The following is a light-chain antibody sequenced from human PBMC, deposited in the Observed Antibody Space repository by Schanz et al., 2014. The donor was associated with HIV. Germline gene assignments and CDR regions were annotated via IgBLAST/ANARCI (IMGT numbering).Light chain of an antibody. J-gene: IGKJ1*01. Sequence: TVMTQSPATLSVTPGERATLSCRASQSISRNLAWYQQRPGQAPRLLIYGASTRASGIADRFSGSGSGTEFTLTISSLQSEDFALYYCQQRINWPVTFGQGTKVEIK. V-gene: IGKV3-15*01. CDR2: GAS. CDR1: QSISRN. CDR3: QQRINWPVT.